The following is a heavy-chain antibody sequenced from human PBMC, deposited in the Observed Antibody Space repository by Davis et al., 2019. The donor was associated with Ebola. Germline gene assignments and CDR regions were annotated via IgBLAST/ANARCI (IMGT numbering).Heavy chain of an antibody. CDR1: GGSISSSSYY. CDR2: IYYSGST. V-gene: IGHV4-39*02. Sequence: MPSETLSLTCTVSGGSISSSSYYWGWIRQPPGKGLEWIGSIYYSGSTYYNPSLKSRVTISVDTSKNQFSLKLSSVTAADTAVYYCARERGFMVRGVIINWGQGTLVTVSS. J-gene: IGHJ4*02. CDR3: ARERGFMVRGVIIN. D-gene: IGHD3-10*01.